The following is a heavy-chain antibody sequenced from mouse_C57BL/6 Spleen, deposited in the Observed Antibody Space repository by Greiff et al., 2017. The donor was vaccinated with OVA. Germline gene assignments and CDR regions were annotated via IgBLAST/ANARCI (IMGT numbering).Heavy chain of an antibody. V-gene: IGHV5-17*01. J-gene: IGHJ1*03. Sequence: EVKVVESGGGLVKPGGSLKLSCAASGFTFSDYGMHWVRQAPEKGLEWVAYISSGSSTIYYADTVKGRFTISRDNAKNTLFLQMTSLRSEDTAMYYCAIYYGYDGWYFDVWGTGTTVTVSS. CDR2: ISSGSSTI. CDR1: GFTFSDYG. CDR3: AIYYGYDGWYFDV. D-gene: IGHD2-2*01.